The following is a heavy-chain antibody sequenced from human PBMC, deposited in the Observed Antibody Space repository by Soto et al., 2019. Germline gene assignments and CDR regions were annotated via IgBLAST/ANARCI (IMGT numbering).Heavy chain of an antibody. V-gene: IGHV4-31*03. D-gene: IGHD4-17*01. CDR1: GDSILSGGYY. CDR2: IYSIGTT. J-gene: IGHJ2*01. CDR3: ARRQKSAPTVDWCVDR. Sequence: QVQLQESGPGLVKPSETLSLKCSVSGDSILSGGYYWTWLRQHPGKGLEWIGYIYSIGTTFYNPSLKSRVSMSVDVSKNRVSRPLTSATDAVTAVYYCARRQKSAPTVDWCVDRWGRGTLVTVSS.